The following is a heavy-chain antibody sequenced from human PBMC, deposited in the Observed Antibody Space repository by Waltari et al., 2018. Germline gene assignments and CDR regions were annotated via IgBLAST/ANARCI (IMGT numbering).Heavy chain of an antibody. V-gene: IGHV3-23*01. CDR1: GFIFSSYA. CDR2: ISYNGGTT. D-gene: IGHD6-13*01. J-gene: IGHJ4*02. Sequence: EVQLLESGGDLVQPGGSLRLSCTVSGFIFSSYAMTWVRQAPGKGVEWVSGISYNGGTTYYADSVKARFTISRDNSRNTLFLQMNSLRAEDTAVYYCARDQFGLAAVRALLSWGRGTLVTVSS. CDR3: ARDQFGLAAVRALLS.